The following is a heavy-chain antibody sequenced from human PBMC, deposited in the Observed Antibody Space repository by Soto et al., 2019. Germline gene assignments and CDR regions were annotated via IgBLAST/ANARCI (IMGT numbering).Heavy chain of an antibody. J-gene: IGHJ4*02. D-gene: IGHD2-15*01. CDR3: AKMGDIVVVLAALADY. CDR1: RFTFSSYA. Sequence: EVQLLESGGGLVQPGGSLRLSCASSRFTFSSYAMSWVRQAPGKGLEWVSAISGSGGSTYYADSVKGRFTISRDNSKNTLYLQMNSLRDEDTAVFYCAKMGDIVVVLAALADYWGQGTLVTVSS. V-gene: IGHV3-23*01. CDR2: ISGSGGST.